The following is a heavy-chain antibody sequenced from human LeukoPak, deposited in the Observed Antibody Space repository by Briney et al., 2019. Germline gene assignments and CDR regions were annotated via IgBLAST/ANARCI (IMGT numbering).Heavy chain of an antibody. CDR3: ARDYSGYPELWGFDY. V-gene: IGHV1-46*01. CDR1: GYTFTSYY. CDR2: VNPSGGST. D-gene: IGHD5-12*01. J-gene: IGHJ4*02. Sequence: ASVKVSCKASGYTFTSYYLHWVRQAPGQGLEWMGMVNPSGGSTSYAQKFQGRVTMTRDTSTTTVYMELSSLRSDDTAVYYCARDYSGYPELWGFDYWGQGTLVTVSS.